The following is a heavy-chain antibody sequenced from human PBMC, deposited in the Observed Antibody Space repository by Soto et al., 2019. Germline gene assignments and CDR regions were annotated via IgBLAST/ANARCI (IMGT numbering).Heavy chain of an antibody. D-gene: IGHD3-22*01. V-gene: IGHV4-59*01. CDR3: AREGYDSSGYYYYFDY. CDR2: IYYSGST. CDR1: GGSISGYY. Sequence: SETLSLTCTVSGGSISGYYWSWIRQPPGKGLEWIGYIYYSGSTNYNPSLKSRVTISVDTSKNQFSLKLSSVTAADTAVYYCAREGYDSSGYYYYFDYWGQGTLVTVSS. J-gene: IGHJ4*02.